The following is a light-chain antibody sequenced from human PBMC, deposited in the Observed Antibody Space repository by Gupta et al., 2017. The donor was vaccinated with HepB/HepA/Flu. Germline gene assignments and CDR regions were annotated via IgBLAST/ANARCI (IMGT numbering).Light chain of an antibody. CDR2: SNN. V-gene: IGLV1-44*01. J-gene: IGLJ2*01. CDR3: AAWDDSLNGPV. CDR1: SSNIGSNT. Sequence: QPVLTQPPSASGTPGQRVTISCSGSSSNIGSNTVNWYQQLPGTAPKLLNYSNNQRPSGGPYRFSGSKSGTSASLAISGLQSEDEADYYCAAWDDSLNGPVFGGGTKLTVL.